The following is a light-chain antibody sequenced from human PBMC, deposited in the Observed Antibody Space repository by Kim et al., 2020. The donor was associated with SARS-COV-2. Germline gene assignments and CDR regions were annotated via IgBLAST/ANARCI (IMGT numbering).Light chain of an antibody. V-gene: IGLV2-14*03. Sequence: LTQPASVSGSPGQSITISCTGTSSDVGGYNYVSWYQQYPGKAPKLMIYDVRNRPSGVSNRFFGSKSANTASLTISGLQAEDEADYYCSSYTSSSTLLFGGGTQLTVL. CDR3: SSYTSSSTLL. CDR2: DVR. CDR1: SSDVGGYNY. J-gene: IGLJ2*01.